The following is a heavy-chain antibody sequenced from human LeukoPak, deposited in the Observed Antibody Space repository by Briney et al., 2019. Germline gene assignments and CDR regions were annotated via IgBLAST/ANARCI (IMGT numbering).Heavy chain of an antibody. Sequence: GGAPRLSCAGVGFTLRSYGKHWGRPGPGPGVGGVGFLQYDGSNKYYADSVKGRFTISRDNSKNTLDLQMDSLRPEDTAVYYCARWIGAAGIEYHYYMDVWGRGTTVTVSS. V-gene: IGHV3-30*02. CDR2: LQYDGSNK. CDR3: ARWIGAAGIEYHYYMDV. CDR1: GFTLRSYG. J-gene: IGHJ6*03. D-gene: IGHD6-13*01.